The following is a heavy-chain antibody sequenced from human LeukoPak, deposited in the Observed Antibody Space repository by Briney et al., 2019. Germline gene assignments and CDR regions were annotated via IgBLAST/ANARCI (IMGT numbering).Heavy chain of an antibody. D-gene: IGHD3-16*02. V-gene: IGHV3-53*01. J-gene: IGHJ4*02. CDR1: GFTISSSY. Sequence: GGSLRLSCAVSGFTISSSYMSGVGQAPGKGLEWVSVIYSGGITYYSDTVTGRCTISKENSKNTRYLKMRSLRAEDTGLYYCAGGYTTIWVPLDYWGQGTLVTVSS. CDR2: IYSGGIT. CDR3: AGGYTTIWVPLDY.